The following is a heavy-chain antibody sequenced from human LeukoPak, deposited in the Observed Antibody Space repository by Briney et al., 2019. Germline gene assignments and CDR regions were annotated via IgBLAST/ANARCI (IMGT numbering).Heavy chain of an antibody. CDR1: GFTFSNYA. CDR2: ISGSGANT. V-gene: IGHV3-23*01. D-gene: IGHD3-10*01. J-gene: IGHJ4*02. CDR3: AKDRYSSGSRLDY. Sequence: GGSLRLSCAASGFTFSNYAMSWVRQAPGKGLEWVSVISGSGANTYYPDSVKGRFTISRDNSKNTLSLQMNSLRAEDTAVYYCAKDRYSSGSRLDYWGQGTLVTVSS.